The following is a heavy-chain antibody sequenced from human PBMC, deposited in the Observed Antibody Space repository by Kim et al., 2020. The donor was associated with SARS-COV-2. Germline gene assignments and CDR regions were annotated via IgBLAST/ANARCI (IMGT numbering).Heavy chain of an antibody. CDR2: ISSSSSYI. V-gene: IGHV3-21*01. CDR1: GFTFSSYS. J-gene: IGHJ6*02. CDR3: ARDMWSYYGSGSYFGSYYYYGMDV. Sequence: GGSLRLSCAASGFTFSSYSMNWVRQAPGKGLEWVSSISSSSSYIYYADSVKGRFTISRDNAKNSLYLQMNSLRAEDTAVYYCARDMWSYYGSGSYFGSYYYYGMDVWGQGTTVTVSS. D-gene: IGHD3-10*01.